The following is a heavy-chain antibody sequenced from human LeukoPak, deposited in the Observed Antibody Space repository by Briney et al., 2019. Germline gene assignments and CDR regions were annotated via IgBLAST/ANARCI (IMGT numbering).Heavy chain of an antibody. J-gene: IGHJ4*02. CDR2: IYYTGST. CDR3: ASSSGYYRGPFDY. CDR1: GGSISRDY. Sequence: SETLSLTCTVSGGSISRDYWSWIRQPPGKGLEWIGYIYYTGSTNYNPSLKSRVTISVDTSKNQFSLKLSSVTAADTAVYYCASSSGYYRGPFDYWGQGTLVTVSS. V-gene: IGHV4-59*01. D-gene: IGHD3-22*01.